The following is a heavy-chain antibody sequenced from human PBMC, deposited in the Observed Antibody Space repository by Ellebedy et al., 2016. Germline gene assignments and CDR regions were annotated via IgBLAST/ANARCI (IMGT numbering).Heavy chain of an antibody. CDR3: AREELVGSLDP. D-gene: IGHD2-15*01. V-gene: IGHV3-48*01. CDR1: GFTFSSYS. CDR2: ISSSSSTI. Sequence: GESLKISXAASGFTFSSYSMNWVRQAPGKGLEWVSYISSSSSTIYYADSVKGRFTISRDNAKNSLYLQMNSLRAEDTAVYYCAREELVGSLDPWGQGTLVTVSS. J-gene: IGHJ5*02.